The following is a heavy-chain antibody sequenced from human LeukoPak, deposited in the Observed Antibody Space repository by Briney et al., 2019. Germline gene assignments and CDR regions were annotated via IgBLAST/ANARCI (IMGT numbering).Heavy chain of an antibody. CDR3: ARAIAILTGGIDY. J-gene: IGHJ4*02. V-gene: IGHV4-59*01. D-gene: IGHD3-9*01. Sequence: SETLSLTCTVSGGSISSYYWSWIRQPPGKGLEWIGYIYYSGSTNYNPSLKSRVTISVDTSKNQFSLKLSSVTAADTAVYYCARAIAILTGGIDYWGQGTLVTVSS. CDR2: IYYSGST. CDR1: GGSISSYY.